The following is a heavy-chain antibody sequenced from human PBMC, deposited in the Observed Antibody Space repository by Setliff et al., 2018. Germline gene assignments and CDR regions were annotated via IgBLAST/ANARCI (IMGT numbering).Heavy chain of an antibody. J-gene: IGHJ4*02. CDR2: LYHNVNT. V-gene: IGHV4-38-2*01. Sequence: PSETLSLTCAVSGYSISSGFYWVWMRQPPGKGLEWIGSLYHNVNTLYNPPLKSRVTMSVDTSKNQFSLKLRSVTAADTAVYYCARRTHYFDYWGQGMKVTVSS. CDR3: ARRTHYFDY. CDR1: GYSISSGFY.